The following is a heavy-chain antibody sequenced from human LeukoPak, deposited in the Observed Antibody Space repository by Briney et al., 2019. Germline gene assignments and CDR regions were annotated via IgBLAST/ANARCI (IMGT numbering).Heavy chain of an antibody. Sequence: SSGTLSLTCAVSGVSISSNLWWTWVRQPPGKGLEWIAEIHHSGSINYNPSLKSRVTISVDKAKNQFSLNLNSVTAADTAVYYCARGGDRSFDYWGQGTLVTVSS. V-gene: IGHV4-4*02. CDR3: ARGGDRSFDY. CDR1: GVSISSNLW. J-gene: IGHJ4*02. D-gene: IGHD3-10*01. CDR2: IHHSGSI.